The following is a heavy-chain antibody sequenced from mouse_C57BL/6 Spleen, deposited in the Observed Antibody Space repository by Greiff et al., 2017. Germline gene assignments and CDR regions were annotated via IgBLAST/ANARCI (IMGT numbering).Heavy chain of an antibody. Sequence: VQLQQPGTELVKPGASVKLSCKASGYTFTSYWMHWVKQRPGQGLEWIGNITPSNGGTNYTETFKSKATLTVDKSSSTAYMQLSSLTSEDSAVYYCARTAGGYYGAWFAYWGQGTLVTVSA. CDR1: GYTFTSYW. J-gene: IGHJ3*01. CDR3: ARTAGGYYGAWFAY. D-gene: IGHD1-1*01. CDR2: ITPSNGGT. V-gene: IGHV1-53*01.